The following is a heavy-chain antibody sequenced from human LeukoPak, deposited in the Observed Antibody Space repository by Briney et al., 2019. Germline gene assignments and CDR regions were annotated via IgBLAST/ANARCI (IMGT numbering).Heavy chain of an antibody. CDR3: AKDGKEYSSSPDAFDI. D-gene: IGHD6-6*01. CDR1: GFTFSSYA. Sequence: PGGSLRLSCAASGFTFSSYAMSWVRQAPGKGLEWVSVISDSGGTTYYADSVKGRFTISRDNSKNTLYLQMNSLRAEDTAVYYCAKDGKEYSSSPDAFDIWGQGTMVTVSS. J-gene: IGHJ3*02. CDR2: ISDSGGTT. V-gene: IGHV3-23*01.